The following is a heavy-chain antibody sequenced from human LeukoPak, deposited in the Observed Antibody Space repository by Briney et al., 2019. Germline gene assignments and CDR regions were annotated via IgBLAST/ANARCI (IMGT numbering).Heavy chain of an antibody. CDR2: ISGSGGST. J-gene: IGHJ4*02. D-gene: IGHD5-12*01. Sequence: PGGSLRLSCAASGFTFSSYAMSWVRQAPGKGLEWVSAISGSGGSTYYADSVKGRITISRDNSKNTLYLQMNSLRAEDTAVYYCASTGGEWLRPVSYWGQGTLVTVPS. CDR1: GFTFSSYA. CDR3: ASTGGEWLRPVSY. V-gene: IGHV3-23*01.